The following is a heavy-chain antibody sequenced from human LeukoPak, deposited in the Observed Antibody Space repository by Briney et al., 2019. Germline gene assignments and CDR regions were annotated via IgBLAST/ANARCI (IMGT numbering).Heavy chain of an antibody. D-gene: IGHD6-6*01. V-gene: IGHV3-23*01. CDR3: AKYPTSYSSSSNYYYYYYMDV. J-gene: IGHJ6*03. Sequence: GGSLRLSCAASGFTFSSCAMSWVRQAPGKGLEWVSAISGSGGSTYYADSVKGRFTISRDNSKNTLYLQMNSLRAEDTAVYYCAKYPTSYSSSSNYYYYYYMDVWGKGTTVTVSS. CDR1: GFTFSSCA. CDR2: ISGSGGST.